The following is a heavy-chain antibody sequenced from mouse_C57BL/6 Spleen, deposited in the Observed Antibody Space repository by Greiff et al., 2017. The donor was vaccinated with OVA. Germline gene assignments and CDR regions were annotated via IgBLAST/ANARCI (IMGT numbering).Heavy chain of an antibody. CDR2: IYPRDGST. V-gene: IGHV1-78*01. Sequence: QVQLLQSDAELVKPGASVKLSCKVSGYTFTDHTIHWMKQRPDQGLEWIGYIYPRDGSTKYNEKFKGKAPLTADKSSSTAYMQLNSLTSEDSAVYFCARSPPPDYSKWFAYWGQGTLVTVSA. J-gene: IGHJ3*01. CDR3: ARSPPPDYSKWFAY. CDR1: GYTFTDHT. D-gene: IGHD2-5*01.